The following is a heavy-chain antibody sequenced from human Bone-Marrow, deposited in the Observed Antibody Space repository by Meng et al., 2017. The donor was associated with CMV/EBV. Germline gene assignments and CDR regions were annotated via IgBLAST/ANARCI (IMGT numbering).Heavy chain of an antibody. Sequence: SVKVSCKTSGGTFSSYTISWVRQAPGQGLEWMGRIIPILGIANYAQKFQGRVTITADKSTSTAYMELSSLRSEDTAVYYCARDGGHDYRYYYYGMDVWGQGTTVTVSS. CDR2: IIPILGIA. D-gene: IGHD4-11*01. V-gene: IGHV1-69*04. CDR1: GGTFSSYT. CDR3: ARDGGHDYRYYYYGMDV. J-gene: IGHJ6*02.